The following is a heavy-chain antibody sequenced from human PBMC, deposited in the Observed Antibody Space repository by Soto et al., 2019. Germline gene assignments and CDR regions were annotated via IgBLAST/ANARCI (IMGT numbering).Heavy chain of an antibody. CDR1: GDSVSSNSAA. V-gene: IGHV6-1*01. CDR2: TYYRSKWYN. CDR3: ARDVDCSSTSCSYYYYYYYMDV. J-gene: IGHJ6*03. D-gene: IGHD2-2*01. Sequence: SQPLSLTCAISGDSVSSNSAAWNWIRQSPSRGLEWLGRTYYRSKWYNDYAVSVKSRITINPDTSKNQFSLQLNSVTPEDTAVYYCARDVDCSSTSCSYYYYYYYMDVWGKGTTVTVSS.